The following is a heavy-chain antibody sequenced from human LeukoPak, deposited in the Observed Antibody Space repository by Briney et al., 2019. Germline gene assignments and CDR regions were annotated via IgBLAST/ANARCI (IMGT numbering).Heavy chain of an antibody. V-gene: IGHV1-69*13. J-gene: IGHJ6*02. CDR2: IIPIFGTA. CDR3: ARDLREGCYYYGMDV. Sequence: SVKVSCKASGGTFSSYAISWVRQAPGQGLEWMGGIIPIFGTANYAQKFQGRVTITADESTSTAYMELSSLRSEDTAVYYCARDLREGCYYYGMDVWGQGTTVTVSS. D-gene: IGHD6-19*01. CDR1: GGTFSSYA.